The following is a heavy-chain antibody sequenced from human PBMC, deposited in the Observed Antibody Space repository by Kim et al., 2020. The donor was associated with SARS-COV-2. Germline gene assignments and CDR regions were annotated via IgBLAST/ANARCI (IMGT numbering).Heavy chain of an antibody. CDR3: AIEARDRIPVAGLGDL. V-gene: IGHV4-39*07. CDR2: VYYIGST. J-gene: IGHJ5*02. Sequence: SETLSLTCTVSGGSISSSSYYWGWIRQPPGKGLEWIGTVYYIGSTYYNPSLRSRVTISVDTSKNQFSLKLSSVTAADTAVYYCAIEARDRIPVAGLGDLWGQGTLVTVSS. D-gene: IGHD6-19*01. CDR1: GGSISSSSYY.